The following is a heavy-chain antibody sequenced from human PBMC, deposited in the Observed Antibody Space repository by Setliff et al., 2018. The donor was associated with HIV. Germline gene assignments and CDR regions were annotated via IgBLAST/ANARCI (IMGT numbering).Heavy chain of an antibody. V-gene: IGHV3-30*02. D-gene: IGHD3-9*01. J-gene: IGHJ4*02. Sequence: GGSLRLSCAASVFTFNNYGMNWVRQSPGKGLEWVAFIRYDGSNKNYTDSVKGRFTISRDNFKNTVYLQMNSLRAEDTAVYYCAKYLRTYDILTGLGYWGQGTLVTVSS. CDR2: IRYDGSNK. CDR1: VFTFNNYG. CDR3: AKYLRTYDILTGLGY.